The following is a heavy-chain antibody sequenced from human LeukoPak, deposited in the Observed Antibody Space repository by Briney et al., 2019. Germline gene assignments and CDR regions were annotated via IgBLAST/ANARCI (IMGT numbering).Heavy chain of an antibody. D-gene: IGHD4-23*01. J-gene: IGHJ6*02. Sequence: SETLSLTCTVSGGSISSYYWSWIRQPPGKGLEWIGYIYYRGSTNYNPSLKSRVTISVDTSKNQFSLKLSSVTAADTAVYYCARLGGNRYYYYGMDVWGQGTTVTVSS. CDR1: GGSISSYY. V-gene: IGHV4-59*08. CDR3: ARLGGNRYYYYGMDV. CDR2: IYYRGST.